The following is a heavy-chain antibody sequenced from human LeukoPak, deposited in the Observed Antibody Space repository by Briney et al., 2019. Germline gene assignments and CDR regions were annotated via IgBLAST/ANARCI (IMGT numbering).Heavy chain of an antibody. J-gene: IGHJ6*02. CDR2: INSDGSRT. V-gene: IGHV3-74*01. Sequence: PGGPPTLLCGASGLPFSSYWKHWPRQARGEGLVWVSHINSDGSRTTYADSVKGLFNISRDNAKNTLYLQMNSLRAEDTAMYYCARDGPAYYYDRSGYTTRYGMDVWGQGTTVTVSS. CDR3: ARDGPAYYYDRSGYTTRYGMDV. CDR1: GLPFSSYW. D-gene: IGHD3-22*01.